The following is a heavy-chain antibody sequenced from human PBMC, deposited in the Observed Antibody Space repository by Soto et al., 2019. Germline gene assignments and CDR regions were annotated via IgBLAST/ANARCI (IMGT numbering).Heavy chain of an antibody. CDR1: GFTFTIYG. CDR2: ISVNNGDT. Sequence: QVQLVQSGAEVKMPGASVKVSCETSGFTFTIYGISWVRHAPGQGLEWMGWISVNNGDTNYAQKFQRRVTMTADTATSTAYRELRNLRTDNTAVYYCPSDGAHSASKLDSWGQGTLVTVSS. CDR3: PSDGAHSASKLDS. V-gene: IGHV1-18*04. J-gene: IGHJ1*01. D-gene: IGHD3-9*01.